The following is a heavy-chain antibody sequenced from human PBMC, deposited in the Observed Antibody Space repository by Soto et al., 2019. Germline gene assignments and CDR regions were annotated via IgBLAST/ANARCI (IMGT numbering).Heavy chain of an antibody. CDR3: ARGGGYYCSGGSCYSSAAFDI. V-gene: IGHV1-69*06. CDR2: IITIFGTA. D-gene: IGHD2-15*01. J-gene: IGHJ3*02. CDR1: GGTFSSYA. Sequence: QVQLVQSGAEVKKPGSSVKVSCKASGGTFSSYAISWVRQDPGQGLEWMGGIITIFGTANYAQKFQGRVTIAADKTTGTAEMERSSLETEDTAVYYCARGGGYYCSGGSCYSSAAFDIWGQGTMVTVSS.